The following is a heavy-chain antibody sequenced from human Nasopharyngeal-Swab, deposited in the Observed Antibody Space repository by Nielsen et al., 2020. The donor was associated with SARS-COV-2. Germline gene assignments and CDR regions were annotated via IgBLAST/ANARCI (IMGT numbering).Heavy chain of an antibody. CDR3: ARGITTLYYYCYMDV. CDR2: IYTSGST. J-gene: IGHJ6*03. D-gene: IGHD3-10*01. Sequence: WIRQPPGKGLEWIGRIYTSGSTNYNPSLKSRVTISVDTSKNQFSLKLSSVTAADTAVYYCARGITTLYYYCYMDVWGKGTTVTVSS. V-gene: IGHV4-61*02.